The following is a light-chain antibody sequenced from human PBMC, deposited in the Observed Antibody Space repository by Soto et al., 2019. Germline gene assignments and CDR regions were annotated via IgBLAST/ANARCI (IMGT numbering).Light chain of an antibody. CDR2: DTN. J-gene: IGLJ2*01. CDR3: FLTYSGAAVF. V-gene: IGLV7-46*01. Sequence: QAVVTQEPSLTVSPGGTVTLTCGSSTGAVTSGHFPSWFQQKPGQAPRTLIYDTNNKQSWTPARFSGSVLGGKAALTLSGAQPEDEAEYYCFLTYSGAAVFFVGGTKLTVL. CDR1: TGAVTSGHF.